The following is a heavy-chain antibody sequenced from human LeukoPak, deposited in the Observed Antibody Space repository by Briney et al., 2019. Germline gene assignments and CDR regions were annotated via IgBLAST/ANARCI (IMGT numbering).Heavy chain of an antibody. J-gene: IGHJ3*02. CDR2: IYYSGST. V-gene: IGHV4-59*01. CDR1: GGSISSYY. D-gene: IGHD3-9*01. CDR3: ASTSYYDILTGYLGDAFDI. Sequence: SETLSLTCTVSGGSISSYYWSWIRQPPGKGLEWIGYIYYSGSTNYNPPLKSRVTISVDTSKNQFSLKLSSVTAADTAVYYCASTSYYDILTGYLGDAFDIWGQGTMVTVSS.